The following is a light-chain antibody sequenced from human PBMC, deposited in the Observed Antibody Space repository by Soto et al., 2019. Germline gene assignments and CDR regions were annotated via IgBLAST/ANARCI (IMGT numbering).Light chain of an antibody. CDR1: QSLVHRDGNSY. CDR2: MIS. Sequence: DFVMTQTPLSSPVTLGQPASISCRSSQSLVHRDGNSYLSWLHQRPGQPPRLLIYMISNRFPGVPDRFSGSGAGTDFTLKISRVEPEDVGVYYCMQATKPYTFGQGTKLEIK. J-gene: IGKJ2*01. CDR3: MQATKPYT. V-gene: IGKV2-24*01.